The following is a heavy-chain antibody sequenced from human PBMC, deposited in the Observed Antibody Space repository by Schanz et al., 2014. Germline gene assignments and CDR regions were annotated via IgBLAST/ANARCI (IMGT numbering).Heavy chain of an antibody. CDR1: GFTLSNSD. CDR3: ARDRGYCSGGSCLTFDY. J-gene: IGHJ4*02. D-gene: IGHD2-15*01. Sequence: EVQLVESGGGLVQPGGSLRLSCAASGFTLSNSDMHWVRQAPGKGLEWVSSISSSGSYIHYADSVKGRFTISRDNSKNTLYLQMNTLRAEDTAVYYCARDRGYCSGGSCLTFDYWGQGTLVTVSS. V-gene: IGHV3-21*01. CDR2: ISSSGSYI.